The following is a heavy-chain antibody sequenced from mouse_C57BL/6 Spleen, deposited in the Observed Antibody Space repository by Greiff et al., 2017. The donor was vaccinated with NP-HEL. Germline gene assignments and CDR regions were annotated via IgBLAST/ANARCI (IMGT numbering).Heavy chain of an antibody. CDR3: ARHEAGSSYLDY. V-gene: IGHV5-6*01. J-gene: IGHJ2*01. CDR2: ISSGGSYT. Sequence: DVQLVESGGDLVKPGGSLKLSCAASGFTFSSYGMSWVRQTPDKRLEWVATISSGGSYTYYPGSVKGRFTISRDNAKNNLYLQMSSLKAEDTAMYDCARHEAGSSYLDYWGQGTTLTVSS. CDR1: GFTFSSYG. D-gene: IGHD1-1*01.